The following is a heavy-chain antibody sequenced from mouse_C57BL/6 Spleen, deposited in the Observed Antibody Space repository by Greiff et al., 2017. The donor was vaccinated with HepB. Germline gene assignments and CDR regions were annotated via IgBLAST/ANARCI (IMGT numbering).Heavy chain of an antibody. D-gene: IGHD1-1*01. V-gene: IGHV1-19*01. CDR1: GYTFTDYY. CDR2: INPYNGGT. J-gene: IGHJ2*01. CDR3: ARWDYYGSRGFDY. Sequence: VQLQQSGPVLVKPGASVKMSCKASGYTFTDYYMNWVKQSPGKSLEWIGVINPYNGGTSYNQKFKGKATLTVDKSSSTAYMELNSLTSEDSAVYYCARWDYYGSRGFDYWGQGTTLTVSS.